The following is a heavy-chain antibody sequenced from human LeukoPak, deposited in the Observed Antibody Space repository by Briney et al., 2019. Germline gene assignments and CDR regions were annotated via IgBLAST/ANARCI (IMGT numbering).Heavy chain of an antibody. CDR2: IYYSGST. V-gene: IGHV4-31*03. D-gene: IGHD2-2*01. CDR3: ARGLIPATDNYFDY. CDR1: GGSISSGGYY. J-gene: IGHJ4*02. Sequence: SQTLSLTCTVSGGSISSGGYYWSWIRQHPGKGLEWIGYIYYSGSTYYNPALKSRVTISVDTSKNQFSLKLSSVTAVDTAVYYCARGLIPATDNYFDYWGQGTLVTVSS.